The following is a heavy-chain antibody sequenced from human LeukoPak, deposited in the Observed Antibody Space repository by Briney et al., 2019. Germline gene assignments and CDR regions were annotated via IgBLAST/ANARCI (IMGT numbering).Heavy chain of an antibody. CDR3: AKGGYTTWFDL. CDR1: GFTFSSYS. D-gene: IGHD2-15*01. V-gene: IGHV3-23*01. J-gene: IGHJ5*02. Sequence: PGGSLRLSCAASGFTFSSYSVSWVRQAPGKGLEWVSTIRSNGADTYHADSVKGRFTISRDNSKNTLYLEMSSLRADDTDVYHCAKGGYTTWFDLWGLGTLVTVSS. CDR2: IRSNGADT.